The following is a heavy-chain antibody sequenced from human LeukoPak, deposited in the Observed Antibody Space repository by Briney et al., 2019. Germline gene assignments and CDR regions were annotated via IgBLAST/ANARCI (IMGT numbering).Heavy chain of an antibody. CDR1: GGSISSYY. CDR3: ARDGYNLLYAFDI. J-gene: IGHJ3*02. CDR2: IYYSGST. V-gene: IGHV4-59*01. Sequence: SETLSLTCTVSGGSISSYYWSWIRQPPGKGPEWIGYIYYSGSTNYNPSLKSRVTISVDTSKNQFSLKLSSVTAADTAVYYCARDGYNLLYAFDIWGQGTMVTVSS. D-gene: IGHD5-24*01.